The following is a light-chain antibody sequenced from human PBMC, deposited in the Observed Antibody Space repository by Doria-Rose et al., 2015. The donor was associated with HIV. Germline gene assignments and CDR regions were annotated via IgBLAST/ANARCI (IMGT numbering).Light chain of an antibody. CDR2: EVN. J-gene: IGLJ1*01. CDR1: SDVGRYNY. V-gene: IGLV2-8*01. Sequence: SDVGRYNYVSWYQQHPGKAPKLMIYEVNKRPPGAPDRFSDSKSGNTASLTVSGLQAEDEADYYCSSYTGSDNPYVFGTGTKVTVL. CDR3: SSYTGSDNPYV.